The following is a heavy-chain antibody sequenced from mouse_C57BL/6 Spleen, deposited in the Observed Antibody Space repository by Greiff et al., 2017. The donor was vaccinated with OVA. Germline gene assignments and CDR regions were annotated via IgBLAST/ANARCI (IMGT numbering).Heavy chain of an antibody. CDR3: ARELGRTDY. J-gene: IGHJ2*01. Sequence: QVHVKQSGPELVKPGASVKISCKASGYAFSSSWMNWVKQRPGKGLEWIGRIYPGDGDTNYNGKFKGKATMTADKSSSTAYMQLSSQTSEDSAVYFCARELGRTDYWGQGTTLTVSS. CDR1: GYAFSSSW. D-gene: IGHD4-1*01. V-gene: IGHV1-82*01. CDR2: IYPGDGDT.